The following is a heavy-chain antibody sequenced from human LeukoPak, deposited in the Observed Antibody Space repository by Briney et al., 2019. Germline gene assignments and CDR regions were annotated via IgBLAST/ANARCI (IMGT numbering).Heavy chain of an antibody. CDR1: GITFSNSA. V-gene: IGHV3-23*01. D-gene: IGHD5-24*01. CDR3: VKSAGKDGYRDVFDI. Sequence: GGSLRLSCVPSGITFSNSALNWVRQAPGKGLEWVTTITKNGDKTYYADSVKGLFTISRDTFRDTLYLQMNSLRAEDTAVYHCVKSAGKDGYRDVFDIWGQRTVVTVSS. J-gene: IGHJ3*02. CDR2: ITKNGDKT.